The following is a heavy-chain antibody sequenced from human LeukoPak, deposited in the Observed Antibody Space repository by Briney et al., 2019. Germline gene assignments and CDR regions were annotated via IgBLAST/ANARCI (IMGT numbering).Heavy chain of an antibody. V-gene: IGHV3-23*01. Sequence: GGSLRLSCAASGLTFSSYAMSWVRQAPGKGLEWVSAISGSGGSTYYADSVKGRFTISRDNSKNTLYLQMNSLRAEDTAVYYCATFTADAPFDYWGQGTLVTVSS. CDR3: ATFTADAPFDY. CDR2: ISGSGGST. CDR1: GLTFSSYA. D-gene: IGHD5-18*01. J-gene: IGHJ4*02.